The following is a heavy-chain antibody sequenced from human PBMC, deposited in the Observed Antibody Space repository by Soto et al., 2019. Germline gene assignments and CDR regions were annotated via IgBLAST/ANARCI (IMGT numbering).Heavy chain of an antibody. Sequence: SETLSLTCTVSGGSISSGDYYWSWIRQPPGKGLEWIGYIYYSGSTYYNPSLKSRVTISVDTSKNQFSLKLSSVTAADTAVYYCARYIPPYYDFWSGSEEGYFDYWGQGTLVTVSS. J-gene: IGHJ4*02. CDR2: IYYSGST. CDR3: ARYIPPYYDFWSGSEEGYFDY. D-gene: IGHD3-3*01. V-gene: IGHV4-30-4*01. CDR1: GGSISSGDYY.